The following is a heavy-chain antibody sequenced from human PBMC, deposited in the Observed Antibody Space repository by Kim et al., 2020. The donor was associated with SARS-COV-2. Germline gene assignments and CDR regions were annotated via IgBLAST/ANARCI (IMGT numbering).Heavy chain of an antibody. Sequence: GGSLRLSCAASGFTFDDYAMHWVRQAPGKGLEWVSGISWNSGSIGYADSVKGRFTISRDNAKNSLYLQMNSLRAEDTALYYCAKEGTYVATSFWNPTTGAFDIWGQGTMVTVSS. CDR1: GFTFDDYA. CDR2: ISWNSGSI. J-gene: IGHJ3*02. V-gene: IGHV3-9*01. D-gene: IGHD3-10*02. CDR3: AKEGTYVATSFWNPTTGAFDI.